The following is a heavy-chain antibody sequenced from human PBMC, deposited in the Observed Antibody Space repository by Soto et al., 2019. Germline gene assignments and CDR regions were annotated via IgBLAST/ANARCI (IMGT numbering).Heavy chain of an antibody. CDR3: ARGYKGAVARTWFDP. V-gene: IGHV4-30-4*01. CDR2: IYYSGST. D-gene: IGHD6-19*01. Sequence: QVQLQESGPGLVKPSQTLSLTCTVSGGSISSGDYYWSWIRQPPGKGLEWIGYIYYSGSTYYNPSLKRRVTISVDTSQNQYAQKLSSVTAADTAVYYCARGYKGAVARTWFDPWGQGTLVTVSS. J-gene: IGHJ5*02. CDR1: GGSISSGDYY.